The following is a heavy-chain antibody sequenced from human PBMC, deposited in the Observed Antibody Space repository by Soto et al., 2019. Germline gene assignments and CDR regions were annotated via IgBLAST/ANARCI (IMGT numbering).Heavy chain of an antibody. D-gene: IGHD7-27*01. CDR2: INHSRST. J-gene: IGHJ4*02. CDR3: ARGWGRIFDY. Sequence: QVQLQQWGAGLLKPSETLSLTCAVYGGSFSGYYWSWIRQPPGKGLEWIGEINHSRSTNYNPSLKSRVTISVDTSKHHFSLKLSSVTAADTAVYYCARGWGRIFDYWGQGTLVTVSS. CDR1: GGSFSGYY. V-gene: IGHV4-34*01.